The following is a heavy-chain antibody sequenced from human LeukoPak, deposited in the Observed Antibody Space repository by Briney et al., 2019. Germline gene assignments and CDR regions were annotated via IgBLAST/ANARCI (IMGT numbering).Heavy chain of an antibody. J-gene: IGHJ4*02. CDR2: IDWDDDK. D-gene: IGHD6-13*01. CDR3: ARIPSTAAGIDY. Sequence: SGPTLVNPTQTLTLTCTFSGFSLSTSGMSLNWIRQPPGKALEWLALIDWDDDKYYSTSLKTRLTISKDTSENQVVLTMTNMDPVDTATYYCARIPSTAAGIDYWGQGTLVTVSS. V-gene: IGHV2-70*01. CDR1: GFSLSTSGMS.